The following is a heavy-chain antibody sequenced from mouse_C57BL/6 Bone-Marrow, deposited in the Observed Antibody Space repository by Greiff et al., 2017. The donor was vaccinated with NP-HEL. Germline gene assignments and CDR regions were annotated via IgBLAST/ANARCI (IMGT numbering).Heavy chain of an antibody. CDR1: GFTFSDYS. V-gene: IGHV5-16*01. CDR3: AREGGLRRRTYAMDY. D-gene: IGHD2-4*01. J-gene: IGHJ4*01. CDR2: INYDGSST. Sequence: EVNLVESEGGLVQPGSSMKLSCTASGFTFSDYSMAWVRQVPEKGLEWVANINYDGSSTYYLDSLKSRFIISSDNAKNILYLQMSSLKSEDTATYYCAREGGLRRRTYAMDYWGQGTSVTVSS.